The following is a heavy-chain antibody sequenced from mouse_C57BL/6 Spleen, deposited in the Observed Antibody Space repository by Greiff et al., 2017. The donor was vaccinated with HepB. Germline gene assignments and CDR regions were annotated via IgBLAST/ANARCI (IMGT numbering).Heavy chain of an antibody. CDR2: ISYDGSN. CDR3: ARGGGDYYAWFAY. V-gene: IGHV3-6*01. D-gene: IGHD1-1*01. Sequence: EVQRVESGPGLVKPSQSLSLTCSVTGYSITSGYYWNWIRQFPGNKLEWMGYISYDGSNNYNPSLKNRISITRDTSKNQFFLKLNSVTTEDTATYYCARGGGDYYAWFAYWGQGTLVTVSA. CDR1: GYSITSGYY. J-gene: IGHJ3*01.